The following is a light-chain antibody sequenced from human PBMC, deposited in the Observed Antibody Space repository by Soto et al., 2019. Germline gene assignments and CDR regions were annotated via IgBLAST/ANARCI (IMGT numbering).Light chain of an antibody. CDR1: QSVSSY. CDR3: QQRGNWPQT. Sequence: EIVLTQSPATLSLSPGERATLSCRASQSVSSYLAWYKQKPGQAPRLLIYDASNRATGIPARFSGSGSGTDFTLTISSLEPEDFAVYYCQQRGNWPQTFGQGTKLEIK. CDR2: DAS. V-gene: IGKV3-11*01. J-gene: IGKJ2*01.